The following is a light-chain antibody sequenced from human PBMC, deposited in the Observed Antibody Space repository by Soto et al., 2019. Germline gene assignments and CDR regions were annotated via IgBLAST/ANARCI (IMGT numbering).Light chain of an antibody. Sequence: QSALTQPASVSGSPGQSITISCTGTSSDVGDYNYVSWYRQHPGTAPKLIIYEVTNRPSGMSNRFSGSKSGNTASLTISGLQADDESYYYCTSYSSGSSLVIFGGGTKLTVL. CDR1: SSDVGDYNY. CDR3: TSYSSGSSLVI. CDR2: EVT. V-gene: IGLV2-14*01. J-gene: IGLJ2*01.